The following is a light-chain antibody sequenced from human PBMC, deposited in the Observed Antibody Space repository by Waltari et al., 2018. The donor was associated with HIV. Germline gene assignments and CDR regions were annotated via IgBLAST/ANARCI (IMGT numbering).Light chain of an antibody. J-gene: IGLJ1*01. Sequence: QSALTQPPSTSGTPGQRVTLSCSGSIPPVGRDIVYWYQQSPGTAPKLLIYNDYQRPSGVPDRFSGSKSGTSASLAISGLRSEDEADYYCAAWDNILSGYVFGTGTKVTVL. V-gene: IGLV1-47*01. CDR1: IPPVGRDI. CDR3: AAWDNILSGYV. CDR2: NDY.